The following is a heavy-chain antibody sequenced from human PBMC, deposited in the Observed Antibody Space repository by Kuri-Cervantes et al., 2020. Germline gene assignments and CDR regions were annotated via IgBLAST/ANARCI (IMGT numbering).Heavy chain of an antibody. CDR3: ARGRLKRLVIPSYYFDY. V-gene: IGHV1-2*04. CDR2: INPNGGST. Sequence: ASVKVSCKASGFTFTTYFMHWVRQAPGQGLEWMGIINPNGGSTTYAQKFQGWVTMTRDTSISTAYMELSRLRSDDTAVYYCARGRLKRLVIPSYYFDYWGQGTLVTVSS. J-gene: IGHJ4*02. D-gene: IGHD3-9*01. CDR1: GFTFTTYF.